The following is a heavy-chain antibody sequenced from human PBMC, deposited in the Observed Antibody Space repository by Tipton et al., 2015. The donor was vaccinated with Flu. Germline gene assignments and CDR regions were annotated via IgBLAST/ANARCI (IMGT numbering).Heavy chain of an antibody. CDR1: GYTFSTYW. Sequence: SLRLSCAASGYTFSTYWMSWVRQAPGRGLEWVAHIKEDGSQIYYVDSVKGRFSISRDNAKSSLYLQMNSLRAEDTALYYCVCWGNDHSNWNGWGQGTLVTVSS. CDR3: VCWGNDHSNWNG. J-gene: IGHJ4*02. D-gene: IGHD1-20*01. CDR2: IKEDGSQI. V-gene: IGHV3-7*01.